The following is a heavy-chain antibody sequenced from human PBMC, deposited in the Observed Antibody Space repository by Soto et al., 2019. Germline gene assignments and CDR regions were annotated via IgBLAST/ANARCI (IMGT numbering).Heavy chain of an antibody. CDR3: AKDPPRRSSGWYMHAHVAFDI. CDR2: ISYDGSKK. D-gene: IGHD6-19*01. CDR1: GFTFSSYG. J-gene: IGHJ3*02. Sequence: QVQLVESGGGVVQPGRSLRLSCAASGFTFSSYGMHWVRQAPGQGLEWVAVISYDGSKKYYADSVKGRFTISRDNSKNTLYLQMNSLRAEDTAVYYCAKDPPRRSSGWYMHAHVAFDIWGQGTMVTVSS. V-gene: IGHV3-30*18.